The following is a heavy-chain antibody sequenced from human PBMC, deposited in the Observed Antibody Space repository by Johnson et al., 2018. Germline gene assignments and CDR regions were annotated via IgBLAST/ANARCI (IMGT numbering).Heavy chain of an antibody. D-gene: IGHD2-15*01. Sequence: QVQLQESGPGLVKPSETLSLTCTVSGGSISSYYWSWIRQPPGKGLEWIGYLYYRGSTNYNPSLTSRAPISVDTSKNQFSLKLSSVTAADTAVYSCARDPVAQGYYFDLWGRGTLVTVSS. V-gene: IGHV4-59*01. CDR1: GGSISSYY. CDR2: LYYRGST. CDR3: ARDPVAQGYYFDL. J-gene: IGHJ2*01.